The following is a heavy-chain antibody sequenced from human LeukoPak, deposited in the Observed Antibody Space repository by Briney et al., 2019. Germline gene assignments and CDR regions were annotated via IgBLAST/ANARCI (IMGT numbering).Heavy chain of an antibody. CDR3: ATLRPETVVVITFSFYY. J-gene: IGHJ4*02. Sequence: ASVTVSCKVSGYTLTELSMHWVRQAPGKGLEWMGGFDPEDGETIYAQKFQGRVTMTEDTSTDTAYMELSSLRSEDTAVYYCATLRPETVVVITFSFYYWGQGTLVTVSS. V-gene: IGHV1-24*01. CDR1: GYTLTELS. CDR2: FDPEDGET. D-gene: IGHD3-22*01.